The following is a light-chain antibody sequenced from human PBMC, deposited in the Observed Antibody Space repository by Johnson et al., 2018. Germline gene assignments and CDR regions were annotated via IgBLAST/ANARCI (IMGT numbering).Light chain of an antibody. CDR1: SSNIGNNY. CDR2: ENN. CDR3: GTWDSSLSAGNV. J-gene: IGLJ1*01. V-gene: IGLV1-51*02. Sequence: QSVLTQPPSVSAAPGQKVTISCSGSSSNIGNNYVSWYQQLPGTAPKLLIYENNKRPSGIPDRFSGSKSGTSATLGITALPTGAEADYYCGTWDSSLSAGNVFGTGTKVTVL.